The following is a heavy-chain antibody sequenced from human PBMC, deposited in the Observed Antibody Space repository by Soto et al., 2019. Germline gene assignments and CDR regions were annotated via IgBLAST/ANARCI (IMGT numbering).Heavy chain of an antibody. CDR3: AGSTQLPVHTYCSYYGMDV. J-gene: IGHJ6*02. D-gene: IGHD2-2*01. Sequence: QVTLKESGPVLVKPTETLTLTCTVSGFSLSNARMGVSWIRQPPGKALVWLAHIFSNDEKSYSTSLKSRHTISNDTSKSQVVLTMTNMDPVDTATYYCAGSTQLPVHTYCSYYGMDVWGQGTTVTVSS. V-gene: IGHV2-26*01. CDR1: GFSLSNARMG. CDR2: IFSNDEK.